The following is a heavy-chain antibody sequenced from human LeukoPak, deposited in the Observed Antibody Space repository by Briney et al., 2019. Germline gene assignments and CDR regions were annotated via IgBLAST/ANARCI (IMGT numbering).Heavy chain of an antibody. D-gene: IGHD3-3*01. Sequence: PSETLSLTCAVSGYSISSGYYWGWIRQPPGKGLEWIGSIYHSGSTYYNPSLKSRVTISVDTSKNQFSLKLSSVTAADTAVYYCARSKTILGGVYPWGQGTLVTVSS. CDR1: GYSISSGYY. V-gene: IGHV4-38-2*01. CDR3: ARSKTILGGVYP. CDR2: IYHSGST. J-gene: IGHJ5*02.